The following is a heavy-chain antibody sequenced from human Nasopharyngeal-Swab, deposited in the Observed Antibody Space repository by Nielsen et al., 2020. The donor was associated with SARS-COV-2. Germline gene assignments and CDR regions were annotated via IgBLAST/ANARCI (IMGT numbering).Heavy chain of an antibody. CDR3: ARGGVLRFLEWLL. CDR2: IYYSGST. J-gene: IGHJ4*02. CDR1: GGSASSGSYY. V-gene: IGHV4-61*01. Sequence: SETLSLTCTVSGGSASSGSYYWSWIRQPPGKGLEWIGYIYYSGSTNYNPSLKSRVTISVDTSKNQFSLKLSSVTAADTAVYYCARGGVLRFLEWLLWGQGTLVTVSS. D-gene: IGHD3-3*01.